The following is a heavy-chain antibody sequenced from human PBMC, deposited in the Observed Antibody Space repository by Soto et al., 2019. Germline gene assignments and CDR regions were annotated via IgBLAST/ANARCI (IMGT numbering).Heavy chain of an antibody. CDR2: IYYSGST. V-gene: IGHV4-39*01. CDR3: ASRLVGAMDY. D-gene: IGHD1-26*01. CDR1: GGSISSSSYY. J-gene: IGHJ4*02. Sequence: QLQLQESGPGLVKPSETLSLTCTVSGGSISSSSYYWGWIRQPPGKGLEWIGSIYYSGSTYYNPSLKRRVTISVDTSKNQFSLKLSSVTAADTAVYYCASRLVGAMDYWGQGTLVTVSS.